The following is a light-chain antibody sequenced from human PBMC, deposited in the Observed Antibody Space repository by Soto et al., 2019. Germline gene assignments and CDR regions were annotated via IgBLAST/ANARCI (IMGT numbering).Light chain of an antibody. Sequence: EIVLTQSPGTLSLSPGERATLSCRASQSVSSSYSSWLQQKPGQAPRLLIYGASSRATGIPDRFSGSGSGTDFTLTISRLEAEDFAVYYCQHYGRTPPYTFGQGTKLEIK. CDR1: QSVSSSY. J-gene: IGKJ2*01. V-gene: IGKV3-20*01. CDR2: GAS. CDR3: QHYGRTPPYT.